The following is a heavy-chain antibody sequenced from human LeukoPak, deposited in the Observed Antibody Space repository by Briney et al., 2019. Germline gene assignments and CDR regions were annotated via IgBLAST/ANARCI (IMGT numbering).Heavy chain of an antibody. CDR2: ISWDGGST. J-gene: IGHJ6*03. Sequence: GGSLRLSCAASGFTFSSYSMNWVRQAQGKGLEWVSLISWDGGSTYYADSVKGRFTISRDNSKHSLYLQMNSLRTEDTALYYCARARQYCSGGSCYSGYMDVWGKGTTVTVSS. CDR1: GFTFSSYS. CDR3: ARARQYCSGGSCYSGYMDV. V-gene: IGHV3-43*01. D-gene: IGHD2-15*01.